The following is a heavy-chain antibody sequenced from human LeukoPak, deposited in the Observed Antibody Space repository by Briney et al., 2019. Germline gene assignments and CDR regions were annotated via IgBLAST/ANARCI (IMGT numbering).Heavy chain of an antibody. V-gene: IGHV4-59*08. CDR3: ARQLHSSSWYYFDY. J-gene: IGHJ4*02. CDR2: IYYSGST. Sequence: PSQTLSLTCTVSVGFISSYYWSWIRQPPGKGLEWMGDIYYSGSTNYDPSLKIRVTISVDTSKNQYSMKLRSVTAADPAVYYCARQLHSSSWYYFDYWGRGTLVTVSS. CDR1: VGFISSYY. D-gene: IGHD6-13*01.